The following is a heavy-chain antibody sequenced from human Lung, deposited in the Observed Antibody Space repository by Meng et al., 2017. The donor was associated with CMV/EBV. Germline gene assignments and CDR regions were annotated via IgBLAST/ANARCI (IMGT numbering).Heavy chain of an antibody. Sequence: GESLKISCAASGFTFSSYAMSWVRQAPGKGLEWVSAISGSGGSTYYADSVKGRFTISRDNSKNTLYLQMNSLRAEDTAVYYCARAPIPYYGMDVWGQGTTVXVSS. CDR1: GFTFSSYA. CDR2: ISGSGGST. J-gene: IGHJ6*02. V-gene: IGHV3-23*01. CDR3: ARAPIPYYGMDV.